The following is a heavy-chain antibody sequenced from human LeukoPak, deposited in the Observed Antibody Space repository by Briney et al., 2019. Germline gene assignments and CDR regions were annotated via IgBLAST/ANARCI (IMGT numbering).Heavy chain of an antibody. CDR1: GYTFTDYY. Sequence: ASVKISCKVSGYTFTDYYMHWVQQAPGKGLEWMGLVDPEDGETIYAEKFQGRVTITADTSTDTAYMELSSLRSEDTAVYYCATDPYYYGSGSYSAFDIWGQGTMVTVSS. CDR3: ATDPYYYGSGSYSAFDI. D-gene: IGHD3-10*01. V-gene: IGHV1-69-2*01. CDR2: VDPEDGET. J-gene: IGHJ3*02.